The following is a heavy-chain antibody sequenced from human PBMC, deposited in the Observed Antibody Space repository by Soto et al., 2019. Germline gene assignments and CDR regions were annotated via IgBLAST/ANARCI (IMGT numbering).Heavy chain of an antibody. V-gene: IGHV3-30-3*01. J-gene: IGHJ4*02. CDR1: GFTFSSYA. CDR2: ISYDGSNK. Sequence: PGGSLRLSCAASGFTFSSYAIHWVRQAPGKGLEWVAVISYDGSNKYYADSVKGRFTISRDNSKNTLYLQMNSLRAEDTAVYYCAREAKYYDSSGYLNYWGQGTLVTVSS. D-gene: IGHD3-22*01. CDR3: AREAKYYDSSGYLNY.